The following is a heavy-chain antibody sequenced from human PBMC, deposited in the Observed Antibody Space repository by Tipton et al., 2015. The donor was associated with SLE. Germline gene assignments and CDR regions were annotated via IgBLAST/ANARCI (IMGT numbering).Heavy chain of an antibody. J-gene: IGHJ3*02. CDR1: GGSIGNHY. V-gene: IGHV4-59*11. Sequence: GLVKPSETLSLTCTVSGGSIGNHYWSWIRQPPGKGLEWIGYVYSSGSTNYNPSLKSRVTMSVDMSKNQIFLKMTSVTAADSAVYFCARVWLNNAFDIWGQGTRVTVSS. CDR2: VYSSGST. D-gene: IGHD2/OR15-2a*01. CDR3: ARVWLNNAFDI.